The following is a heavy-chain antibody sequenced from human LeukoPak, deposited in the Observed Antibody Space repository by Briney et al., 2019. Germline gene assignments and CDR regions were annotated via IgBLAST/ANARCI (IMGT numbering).Heavy chain of an antibody. D-gene: IGHD2-15*01. J-gene: IGHJ3*02. CDR1: GFTFSSYA. Sequence: GGSLRLSCAASGFTFSSYAMSWVRQAPGKGLEWVAVISYDGSNKYYADSVKGRFTISRDNSKNTLYLQMNSLRAEDTAVYYCARGPGYCSGGSCNRRGAFDIWGQGTMVTVSS. CDR2: ISYDGSNK. V-gene: IGHV3-30*04. CDR3: ARGPGYCSGGSCNRRGAFDI.